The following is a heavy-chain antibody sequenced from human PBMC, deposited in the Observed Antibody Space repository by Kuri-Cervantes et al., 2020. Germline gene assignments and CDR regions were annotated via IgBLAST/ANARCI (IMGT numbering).Heavy chain of an antibody. CDR2: INPNSGGT. Sequence: ASVKVSCKASGYTFTGYYMHWVRQAPGQGLEWMGWINPNSGGTNYAQKFQGRVTMTRDTSISTAYMELSRLRSDDTAVYYCARDHKRTYYYGSGSPMSHWGQGTLVTVSS. V-gene: IGHV1-2*02. CDR1: GYTFTGYY. CDR3: ARDHKRTYYYGSGSPMSH. J-gene: IGHJ4*02. D-gene: IGHD3-10*01.